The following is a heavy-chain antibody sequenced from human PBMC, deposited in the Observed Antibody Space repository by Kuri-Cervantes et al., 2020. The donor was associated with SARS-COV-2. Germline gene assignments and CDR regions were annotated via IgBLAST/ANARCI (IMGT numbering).Heavy chain of an antibody. CDR3: TTDPQYYDFWSGYYYYGMDV. CDR2: IKSKTDGGTT. V-gene: IGHV3-15*01. D-gene: IGHD3-3*01. CDR1: GFTFSNAW. Sequence: GESLKISCAASGFTFSNAWMSWVRQAPGKGLEWVGRIKSKTDGGTTDYAAPVKGGFTISRDDSKNTLYLQMNSLKTEDTAVYYCTTDPQYYDFWSGYYYYGMDVWGQGTTVTVSS. J-gene: IGHJ6*02.